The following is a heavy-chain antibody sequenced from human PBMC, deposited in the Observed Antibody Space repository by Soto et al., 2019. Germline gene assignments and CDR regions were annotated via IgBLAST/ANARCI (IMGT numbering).Heavy chain of an antibody. Sequence: GGSLRLSCAASGFTFSSYAMSWVRQAPGKGLEWVSAISGSGSSTYYADSVKGRFTISRDNAKNSLYLQMNSLRAEDTAVYYCARSIAARLNWFDPWGQGTLVTVFS. CDR3: ARSIAARLNWFDP. J-gene: IGHJ5*02. CDR1: GFTFSSYA. V-gene: IGHV3-23*01. CDR2: ISGSGSST. D-gene: IGHD6-6*01.